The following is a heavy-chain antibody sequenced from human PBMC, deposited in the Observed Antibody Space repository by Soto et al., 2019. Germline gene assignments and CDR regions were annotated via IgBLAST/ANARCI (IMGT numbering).Heavy chain of an antibody. Sequence: ASETLSLTCTVSGGSISSYYWSWIRQPPGKGLEWIGYIYYSGSTNYNPSLKSRVTISVDTSKNQFSLKLSSVTAADTAVYYCARGRVARYCSSTSCYPTQYNWFDPWGQGTLVTVS. CDR3: ARGRVARYCSSTSCYPTQYNWFDP. V-gene: IGHV4-59*01. J-gene: IGHJ5*02. CDR2: IYYSGST. D-gene: IGHD2-2*01. CDR1: GGSISSYY.